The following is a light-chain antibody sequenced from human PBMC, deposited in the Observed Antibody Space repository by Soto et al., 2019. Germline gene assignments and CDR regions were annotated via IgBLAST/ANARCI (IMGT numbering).Light chain of an antibody. V-gene: IGKV3-20*01. Sequence: EIVLTQSPGTLSLSPGERATLSCRASQSVSSNFLAWYQQKPAQAPRLLIYGASNRATGIPDRFSGSGSGTDFTLTINRLEPEDFAVYYCQHYGSSLWTFGQGTKVEIK. CDR3: QHYGSSLWT. J-gene: IGKJ1*01. CDR1: QSVSSNF. CDR2: GAS.